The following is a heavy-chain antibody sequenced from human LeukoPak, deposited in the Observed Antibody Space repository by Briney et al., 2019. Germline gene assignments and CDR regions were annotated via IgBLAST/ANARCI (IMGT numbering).Heavy chain of an antibody. J-gene: IGHJ5*02. D-gene: IGHD3-9*01. CDR3: APTRYFDWSMTGSWFDP. V-gene: IGHV3-48*04. Sequence: GGSLRLSCAASGFTFSSYSMNWVRQAPGKGLEWVSYISSSGSTIYYADSVKGQFTISRDNAKNSLYLQMNSLRAEDTAVYYCAPTRYFDWSMTGSWFDPWGQGTLVTVSS. CDR1: GFTFSSYS. CDR2: ISSSGSTI.